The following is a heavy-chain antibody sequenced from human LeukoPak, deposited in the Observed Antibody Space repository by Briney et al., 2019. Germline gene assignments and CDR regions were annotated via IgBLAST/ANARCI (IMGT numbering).Heavy chain of an antibody. CDR2: MNPKSGNT. CDR1: GYTLTSYG. CDR3: ARASLGVTASGGFDP. D-gene: IGHD1-26*01. V-gene: IGHV1-8*01. Sequence: ASVKVSCKASGYTLTSYGVIWVRQATGQGLEWMGWMNPKSGNTGSTQNFQDRVAMTRDTSINTAYMELSSLTSEDTAVYYCARASLGVTASGGFDPWGQGTLVTVSS. J-gene: IGHJ5*02.